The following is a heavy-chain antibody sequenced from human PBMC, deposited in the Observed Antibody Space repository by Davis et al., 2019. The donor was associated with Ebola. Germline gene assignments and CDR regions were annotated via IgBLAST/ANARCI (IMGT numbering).Heavy chain of an antibody. CDR2: ISAYNGNT. J-gene: IGHJ4*02. CDR3: ASTVTTLYFDY. Sequence: ASVKVSCKASGGTFSSYAISWVRQAPGQGLEWMGWISAYNGNTNYAQKLQGRVTMTTDTSTSTAYMELSSLRSEDTAVYYCASTVTTLYFDYWGQGTLVTVSS. D-gene: IGHD4-17*01. V-gene: IGHV1-18*01. CDR1: GGTFSSYA.